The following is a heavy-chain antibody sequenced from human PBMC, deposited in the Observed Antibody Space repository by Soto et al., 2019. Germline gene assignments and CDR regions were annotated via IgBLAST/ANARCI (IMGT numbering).Heavy chain of an antibody. J-gene: IGHJ4*02. Sequence: QITLTESGPTLLKPTQTLTLTCTFSGFSLSTSGVGVGSIRQPPGKALEWLALMYWYDDKLYSPSLKSSLSITNDTSKNQVVLTMTKMDPVDTATYYCVHKVRREAAFDYWGQSTLVTVSS. D-gene: IGHD6-13*01. V-gene: IGHV2-5*01. CDR3: VHKVRREAAFDY. CDR2: MYWYDDK. CDR1: GFSLSTSGVG.